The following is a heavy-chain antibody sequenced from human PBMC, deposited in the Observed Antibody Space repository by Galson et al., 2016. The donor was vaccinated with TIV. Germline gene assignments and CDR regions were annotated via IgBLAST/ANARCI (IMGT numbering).Heavy chain of an antibody. CDR3: ARERRFCGNECYLYYYYGMDV. J-gene: IGHJ6*02. CDR2: IYTGGST. V-gene: IGHV3-66*02. D-gene: IGHD2-21*01. CDR1: GFTVSDNY. Sequence: SLRLSCAASGFTVSDNYMTWVRRAPGKGLEWVSMIYTGGSTYYADSVKGRFTISRDNSKNTLYLQMNSLRAEDTAVYYCARERRFCGNECYLYYYYGMDVWGQGITVTVSS.